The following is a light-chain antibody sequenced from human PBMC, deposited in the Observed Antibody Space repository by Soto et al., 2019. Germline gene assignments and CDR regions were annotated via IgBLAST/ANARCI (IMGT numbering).Light chain of an antibody. J-gene: IGLJ2*01. Sequence: QSALPQPTSSSLYPGQSVTISCTGTTSDVVGYNLVSLYQQHPGKAPKLMIYEGSKRPSGVPDRYPGYKAGNKASLTVSGLQAEDEADSYRISYAGSNPFEFGGGTQLHVL. CDR2: EGS. CDR3: ISYAGSNPFE. V-gene: IGLV2-8*01. CDR1: TSDVVGYNL.